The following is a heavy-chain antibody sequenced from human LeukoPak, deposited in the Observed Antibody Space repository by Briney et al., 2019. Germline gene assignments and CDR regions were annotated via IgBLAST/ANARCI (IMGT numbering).Heavy chain of an antibody. J-gene: IGHJ6*02. CDR3: ARFNDYGDYKVFDI. CDR1: GFTFSSYD. V-gene: IGHV3-13*01. CDR2: IGTAGDT. D-gene: IGHD4-17*01. Sequence: GGSLRLSCAASGFTFSSYDMHWVRQATGKGLEWVSAIGTAGDTYYPGSVKGRFTISRENAKNSLYLQMNSLRAGDTAVYYCARFNDYGDYKVFDIWGQGTTVTVSS.